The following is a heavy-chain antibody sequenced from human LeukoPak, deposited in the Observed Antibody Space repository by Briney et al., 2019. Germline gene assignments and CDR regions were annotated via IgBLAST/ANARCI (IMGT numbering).Heavy chain of an antibody. CDR2: ISYDGSNK. V-gene: IGHV3-30*18. Sequence: PGGSLRLSCAASGFTFSSYGMHWVRQAPGKGLEWVAVISYDGSNKYYADSVKGRFTISRDNSKNTLYLQMNSLRAEDTAVYYCAKDLRRGSYWPPSDWGQGTLVTVSS. D-gene: IGHD2-15*01. CDR3: AKDLRRGSYWPPSD. J-gene: IGHJ4*02. CDR1: GFTFSSYG.